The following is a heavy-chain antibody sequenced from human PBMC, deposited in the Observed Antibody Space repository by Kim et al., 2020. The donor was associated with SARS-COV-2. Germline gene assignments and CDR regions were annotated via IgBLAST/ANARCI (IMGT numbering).Heavy chain of an antibody. CDR1: GDSVSSNSAA. V-gene: IGHV6-1*01. J-gene: IGHJ6*02. CDR3: ARDPGTTYNSSWYPTSGHYDIDF. CDR2: TYYRSKWYN. D-gene: IGHD6-13*01. Sequence: SQTLSLTCAISGDSVSSNSAAWNCIRQSPSRGLGWLGRTYYRSKWYNDYAGSVKSRITINPDPSKNQFSLQLNSVIPEDTAVYYCARDPGTTYNSSWYPTSGHYDIDFWGQGTTVTVSS.